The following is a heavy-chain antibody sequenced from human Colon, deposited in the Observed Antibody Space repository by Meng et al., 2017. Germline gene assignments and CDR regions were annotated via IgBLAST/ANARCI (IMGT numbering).Heavy chain of an antibody. D-gene: IGHD6-13*01. CDR2: IYYSRST. CDR3: VRDFRVADL. CDR1: GGSISSGDYY. J-gene: IGHJ1*01. V-gene: IGHV4-30-4*01. Sequence: QVQLQESGPGLVRPSQTLSLTCTVSGGSISSGDYYWSWIRQPPGKGLEWIGYIYYSRSTYSNASLKSRVTISIDRSKNQFSLKLRPDDTAVYYCVRDFRVADLWGQGTLVTVSS.